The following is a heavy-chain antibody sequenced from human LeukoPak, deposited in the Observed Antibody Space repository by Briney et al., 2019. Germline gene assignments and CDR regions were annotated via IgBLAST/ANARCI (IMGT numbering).Heavy chain of an antibody. CDR3: AREREDILTGYRTFDY. Sequence: ASVKVSCKASGYTFTDYYIHWVRQAPGQGLEWMGWINPNSGGTNYAQKFQGRVTMTRDTSISTAYMELSRLRSDDTAVYYCAREREDILTGYRTFDYWGQGTLVTVSS. CDR1: GYTFTDYY. CDR2: INPNSGGT. V-gene: IGHV1-2*02. J-gene: IGHJ4*02. D-gene: IGHD3-9*01.